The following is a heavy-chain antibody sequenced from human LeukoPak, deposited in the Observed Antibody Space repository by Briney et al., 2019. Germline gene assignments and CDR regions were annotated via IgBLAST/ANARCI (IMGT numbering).Heavy chain of an antibody. CDR1: GFIFSSHG. Sequence: PGGSLRLSCAASGFIFSSHGMSWVRQAPGKGLEWVSGISGSGGTTHYADSVKGRFTTSRDNSKNTLYLQMNSLRAEDTAEYYCAKGPLDYIHGTHYFDYWGRGTLVTVSS. V-gene: IGHV3-23*01. CDR2: ISGSGGTT. CDR3: AKGPLDYIHGTHYFDY. D-gene: IGHD4-11*01. J-gene: IGHJ4*02.